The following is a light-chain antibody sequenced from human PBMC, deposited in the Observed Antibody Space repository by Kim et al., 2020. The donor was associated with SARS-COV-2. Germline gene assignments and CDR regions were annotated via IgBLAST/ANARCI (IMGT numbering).Light chain of an antibody. J-gene: IGKJ4*01. Sequence: LPPGERATLSCRASQSVSSSYLAWYQQKPGQAPRLLIYGASSRATGIPDRFSGSGSGTDFTLTISRLEPEDFAVYYCQQYGSPLTFGGGTKVDIK. V-gene: IGKV3-20*01. CDR1: QSVSSSY. CDR3: QQYGSPLT. CDR2: GAS.